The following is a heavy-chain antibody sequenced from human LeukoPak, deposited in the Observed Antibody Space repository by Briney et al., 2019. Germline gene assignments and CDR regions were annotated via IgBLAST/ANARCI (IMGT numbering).Heavy chain of an antibody. CDR3: AREQETLYH. V-gene: IGHV1-46*01. Sequence: ASVKVSCKASGYSFTSNYIHWVRQAPGQGLEWMGMIYPRDGSTSYAQKFQGRVTVTRDTSTSTVHMELSGLRSEDTAVYYCAREQETLYHWGQGTLVTVSS. J-gene: IGHJ5*02. CDR1: GYSFTSNY. CDR2: IYPRDGST.